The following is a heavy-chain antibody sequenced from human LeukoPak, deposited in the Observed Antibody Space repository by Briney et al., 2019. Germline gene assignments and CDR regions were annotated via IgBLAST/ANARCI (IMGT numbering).Heavy chain of an antibody. D-gene: IGHD1-26*01. V-gene: IGHV4-34*01. Sequence: SETLSLTCAVYGGSFSGYYWSWIRQPPGKGLEWIGSIYYSGSTYYNPSLKSRVTISVDTSKNQFSLKLSSVTAADTAVYYCARGSGGSFHFDYWGQGTLVTVSS. CDR2: IYYSGST. CDR3: ARGSGGSFHFDY. CDR1: GGSFSGYY. J-gene: IGHJ4*02.